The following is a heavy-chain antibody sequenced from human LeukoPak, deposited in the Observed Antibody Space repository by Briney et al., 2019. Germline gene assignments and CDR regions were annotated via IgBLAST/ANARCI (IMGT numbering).Heavy chain of an antibody. J-gene: IGHJ6*04. Sequence: GASVKVSCKASGYTVTRYGISWVRQAPGQGLEWMGWISAYNGNTNYAQKLQGRVTMTTDTSTSTAYMELRSLRSDDTAVYYCARDTYYYGSGSLGMDVWGKATTVTASS. CDR1: GYTVTRYG. CDR3: ARDTYYYGSGSLGMDV. D-gene: IGHD3-10*01. V-gene: IGHV1-18*04. CDR2: ISAYNGNT.